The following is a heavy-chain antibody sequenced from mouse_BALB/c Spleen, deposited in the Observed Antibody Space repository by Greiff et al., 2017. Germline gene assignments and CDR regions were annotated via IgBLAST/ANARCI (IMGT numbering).Heavy chain of an antibody. CDR3: ARVGVGQYYAMDY. CDR1: GYSITSGYY. J-gene: IGHJ4*01. V-gene: IGHV3-6*02. D-gene: IGHD1-1*02. Sequence: EVQLVESGPGLVKPSQSLSLTCSVTGYSITSGYYWNWIRQFPGNKLEWMGYISYDGSNNYNPSLKNRISITRDTSKNQFFLKLNSVTTEDTATYSCARVGVGQYYAMDYWGQGTSVTVSS. CDR2: ISYDGSN.